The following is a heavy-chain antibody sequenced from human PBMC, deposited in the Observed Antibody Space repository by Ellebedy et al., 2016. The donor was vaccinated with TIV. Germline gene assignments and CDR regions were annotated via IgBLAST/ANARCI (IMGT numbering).Heavy chain of an antibody. CDR3: ARDIVATIHALDY. CDR2: INPNSGGT. CDR1: GYTFTGYY. Sequence: ASVKVSXXASGYTFTGYYMHWVRQAPGQGLEWMGWINPNSGGTNYAQKFQGWVTMTRDTSISTAYMELSRLRSDDTAVYYCARDIVATIHALDYWGQGTLVTVSS. V-gene: IGHV1-2*04. D-gene: IGHD5-12*01. J-gene: IGHJ4*02.